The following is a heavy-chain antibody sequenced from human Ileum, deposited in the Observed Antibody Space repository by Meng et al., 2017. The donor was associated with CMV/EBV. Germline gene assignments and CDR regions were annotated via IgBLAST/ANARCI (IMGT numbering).Heavy chain of an antibody. J-gene: IGHJ4*02. D-gene: IGHD3-9*01. Sequence: SETLSLTCAVYGGSSSGYYWSWIRQPPGKGLEWIGEINHSGSTNYNPSPKSRVTISVDTSTNQLSLKLSSVTAADTAVYYCARGGRGDILTCYRTKRYFDYWGQGTRVTVYS. CDR1: GGSSSGYY. CDR2: INHSGST. CDR3: ARGGRGDILTCYRTKRYFDY. V-gene: IGHV4-34*01.